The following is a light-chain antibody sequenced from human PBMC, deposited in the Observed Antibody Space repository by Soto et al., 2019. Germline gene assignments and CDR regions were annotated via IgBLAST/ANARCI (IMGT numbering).Light chain of an antibody. V-gene: IGLV1-40*01. J-gene: IGLJ2*01. CDR1: SSNIGAGYD. CDR2: GNS. Sequence: QPVLTQPPSVSGAPGQRVTISCTGSSSNIGAGYDVHWYQQLPGTAPKLLIYGNSNRPSGVPDRFSGSKSGTSASLAITGLQDEDEADYYCQSYDSSLSVVFGGGTQLTVL. CDR3: QSYDSSLSVV.